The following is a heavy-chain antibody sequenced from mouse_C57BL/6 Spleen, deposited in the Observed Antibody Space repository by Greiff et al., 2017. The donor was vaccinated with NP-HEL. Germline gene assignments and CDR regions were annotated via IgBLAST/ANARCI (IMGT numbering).Heavy chain of an antibody. V-gene: IGHV1-22*01. D-gene: IGHD1-1*01. Sequence: VQLQQSGPELVKPGASVKMSCKASGYTFTDYNMHWVKQSHGKSLEWIGYINPNNGGTSYNQKFKGKATLTVNKSSSTAYMELRSLTSEDSAVYYCARLGNLLLRSHWYFDVWGTGTTVTVSS. CDR2: INPNNGGT. CDR3: ARLGNLLLRSHWYFDV. J-gene: IGHJ1*03. CDR1: GYTFTDYN.